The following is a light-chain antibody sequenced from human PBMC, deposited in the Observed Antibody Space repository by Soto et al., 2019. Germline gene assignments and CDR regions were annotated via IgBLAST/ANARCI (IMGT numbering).Light chain of an antibody. V-gene: IGKV3-11*01. Sequence: EIVLTQSPATLSLSPGARAPLSCRASQSVSSYLAWYQQQPGQAPRLLIYDASNRATGIPARFSGSGPGTDFTLTISSLEPEDFAVYYCQQRSTWLTWTFGEGTKVE. CDR2: DAS. CDR1: QSVSSY. CDR3: QQRSTWLTWT. J-gene: IGKJ1*01.